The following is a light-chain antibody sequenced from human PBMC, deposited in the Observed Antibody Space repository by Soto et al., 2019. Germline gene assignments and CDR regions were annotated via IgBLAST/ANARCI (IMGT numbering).Light chain of an antibody. CDR1: SSNIGAGYD. CDR2: GNS. CDR3: QSYDNSLSGWV. Sequence: QAVVTQPPSVSGAPGQRVTISCTGSSSNIGAGYDVHWYQQLPGTDPKLLIYGNSNRPSGVPDRFSGSKSGTSASLAITGLQAEDEADYYCQSYDNSLSGWVFGGGTKLTVL. V-gene: IGLV1-40*01. J-gene: IGLJ3*02.